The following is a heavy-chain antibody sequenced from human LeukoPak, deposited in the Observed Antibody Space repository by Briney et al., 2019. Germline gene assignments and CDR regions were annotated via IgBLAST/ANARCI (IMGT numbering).Heavy chain of an antibody. D-gene: IGHD3-10*01. J-gene: IGHJ3*02. V-gene: IGHV3-66*01. CDR3: ARRVRGVITLAFDI. Sequence: GSLRLSCAASGFTVSSNYMSWVRQAPGKGLEWVSVIYSGGSTYYADSVKGRFTISRDNSKNTLYLQMNSLRAEDTAVYYCARRVRGVITLAFDIWGQGTMVTVSS. CDR2: IYSGGST. CDR1: GFTVSSNY.